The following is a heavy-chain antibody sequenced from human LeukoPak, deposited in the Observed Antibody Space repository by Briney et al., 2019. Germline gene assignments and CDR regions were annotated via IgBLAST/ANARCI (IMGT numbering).Heavy chain of an antibody. J-gene: IGHJ4*02. D-gene: IGHD6-19*01. V-gene: IGHV3-23*01. CDR1: GFTFSSYA. Sequence: GGSLRLSCAASGFTFSSYAMSWVRQAPGKGLEGGSAISGSGGSTYYADSVKGRFTISRDNSKNTLYLQMNSLRAEDTAVYYCAKDEWLVRRFDYWGQGTLVTVSS. CDR3: AKDEWLVRRFDY. CDR2: ISGSGGST.